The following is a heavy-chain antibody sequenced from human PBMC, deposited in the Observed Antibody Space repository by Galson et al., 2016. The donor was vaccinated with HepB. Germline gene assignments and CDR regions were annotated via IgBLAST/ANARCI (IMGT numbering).Heavy chain of an antibody. CDR3: ARHRMPTPLDGFDI. V-gene: IGHV5-51*01. CDR1: GYSFTFYW. CDR2: IYSHDSET. D-gene: IGHD5-24*01. Sequence: QSGAEVKKPGESLKISCKGSGYSFTFYWIGWVRQMPGKGLEWMGTIYSHDSETRYSPSFQGQVTISVDTSISTAYLQWSSLKASDPAMYYLARHRMPTPLDGFDIWGQGTRVTVSS. J-gene: IGHJ3*02.